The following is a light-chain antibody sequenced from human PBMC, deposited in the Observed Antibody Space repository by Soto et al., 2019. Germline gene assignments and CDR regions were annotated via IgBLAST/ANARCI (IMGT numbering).Light chain of an antibody. CDR2: EVS. CDR1: SSNVGGYNY. J-gene: IGLJ2*01. V-gene: IGLV2-8*01. CDR3: SSYVGSINEV. Sequence: QSALTQPPSASGSPGQSVTISCTGSSSNVGGYNYVSWYQQHPGKAPKLMICEVSKRPSGVPDRFSGSKSGNTASLTVSGLQAEDEADYYCSSYVGSINEVFGGGTKLTVL.